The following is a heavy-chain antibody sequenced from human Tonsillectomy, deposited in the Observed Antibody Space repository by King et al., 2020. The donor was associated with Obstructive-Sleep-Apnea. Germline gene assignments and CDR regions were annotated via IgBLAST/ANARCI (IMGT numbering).Heavy chain of an antibody. CDR3: ARLPDFDWVYGMDV. D-gene: IGHD3-9*01. CDR2: IHSSGRT. V-gene: IGHV4-59*12. Sequence: QLQESGPGLVKPSETLSLTCTVSGDSINNYYWSWIRQPPGKGLEWIGHIHSSGRTKYNPSLKSRFTISVDTSKSQFSLKLSSVIAADTAVYFCARLPDFDWVYGMDVWGQGTTVTVSS. CDR1: GDSINNYY. J-gene: IGHJ6*02.